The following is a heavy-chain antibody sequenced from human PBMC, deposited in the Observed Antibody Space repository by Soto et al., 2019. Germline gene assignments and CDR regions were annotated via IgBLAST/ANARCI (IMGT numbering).Heavy chain of an antibody. D-gene: IGHD2-15*01. CDR1: GGSISSYY. CDR3: ARGDSDWFDP. Sequence: KASETLSLTCTVSGGSISSYYWSWIRQPPGKGLEWIGYIYYSGSTNYNPSLKSRVTISVDTSKNQFSLKLSSVTAADTAVYYCARGDSDWFDPWGQGTLVTVSS. V-gene: IGHV4-59*01. CDR2: IYYSGST. J-gene: IGHJ5*02.